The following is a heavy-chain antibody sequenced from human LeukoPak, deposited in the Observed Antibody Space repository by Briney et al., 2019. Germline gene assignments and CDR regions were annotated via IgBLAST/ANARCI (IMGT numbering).Heavy chain of an antibody. V-gene: IGHV3-30-3*01. J-gene: IGHJ4*02. CDR2: ISYDGSNK. CDR1: GFTFSSYA. Sequence: GRSLRLSCAASGFTFSSYAMHWVRQAPGKGLEWVAVISYDGSNKYYADSVKGRFTISRDNSKNMLYLQMNSLRAEDTAVYYCARDTSPYYDFWSGPDYWGQGTLVTVSS. CDR3: ARDTSPYYDFWSGPDY. D-gene: IGHD3-3*01.